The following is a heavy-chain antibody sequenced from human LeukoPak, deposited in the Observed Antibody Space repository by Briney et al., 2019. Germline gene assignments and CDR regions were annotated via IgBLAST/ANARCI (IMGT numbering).Heavy chain of an antibody. J-gene: IGHJ5*02. CDR3: ARDSSGGLYSGYEMELTWFDP. CDR2: ISAYNGNT. D-gene: IGHD5-12*01. V-gene: IGHV1-18*01. CDR1: GYTFTSYG. Sequence: ASVKVSCKASGYTFTSYGISWVRQAPGQGLEWMGWISAYNGNTNYAQKLQGRVTMTTDTSTSTAYMELRSLRSDDTAVYCCARDSSGGLYSGYEMELTWFDPRGQGTLVTVSS.